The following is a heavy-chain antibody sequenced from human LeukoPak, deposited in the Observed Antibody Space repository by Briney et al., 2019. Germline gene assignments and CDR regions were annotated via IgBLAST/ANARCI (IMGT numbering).Heavy chain of an antibody. CDR2: ITSNGDST. J-gene: IGHJ4*02. Sequence: GGSLRLSCAASGFTFNTYALHWVRQAQGKRLEYVSAITSNGDSTYYANSVKGRFTISRDNSKNTLYLQMGSLRDEDMAVYYCARGRSGHYDYWGQGTLVTVSS. D-gene: IGHD3-22*01. CDR3: ARGRSGHYDY. V-gene: IGHV3-64*01. CDR1: GFTFNTYA.